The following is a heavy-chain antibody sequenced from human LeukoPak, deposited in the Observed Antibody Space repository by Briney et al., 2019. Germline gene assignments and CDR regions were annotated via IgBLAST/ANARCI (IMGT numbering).Heavy chain of an antibody. CDR3: AKDPIARNYYYYMDV. CDR1: GFTFDDYA. V-gene: IGHV3-9*01. J-gene: IGHJ6*03. D-gene: IGHD6-13*01. CDR2: ISWNSGSI. Sequence: GGSLRLFCAASGFTFDDYAMHWVRQAPGKGLEWVSGISWNSGSIGYADSVKGRFTISRDNAKNSLYLQMNSLRAEDTALYYCAKDPIARNYYYYMDVWGKGTTVTVSS.